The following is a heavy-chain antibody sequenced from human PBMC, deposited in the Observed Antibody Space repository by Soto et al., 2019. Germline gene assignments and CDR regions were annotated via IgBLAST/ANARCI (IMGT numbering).Heavy chain of an antibody. V-gene: IGHV3-9*01. J-gene: IGHJ4*02. CDR2: ISWNSGSI. Sequence: EVQLVESGGGLVQPGRSLRLSCAASGFTFDDYAMHWVRQAPGKGLEWVSGISWNSGSIGYADSVKGRFTISRDNAKNSLYLQMNSLRAEDTALYYCAKDMGSSGWYEAGNFLSFDYWGQGTLVTVSS. CDR1: GFTFDDYA. D-gene: IGHD6-19*01. CDR3: AKDMGSSGWYEAGNFLSFDY.